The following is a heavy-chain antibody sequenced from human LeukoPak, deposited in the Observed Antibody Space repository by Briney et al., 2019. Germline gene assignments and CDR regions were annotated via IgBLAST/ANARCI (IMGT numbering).Heavy chain of an antibody. CDR3: ALTVGYCSSTSCYFDY. CDR2: ISGSGGST. Sequence: GGSLRLSCAASGFTFSSYAMSWVRQAPGKGLEWVSAISGSGGSTYYADSVKGRFTISRDNSKNTLYLQMNGLRAEDTAVYYCALTVGYCSSTSCYFDYWGQGTLVTVSS. D-gene: IGHD2-2*01. V-gene: IGHV3-23*01. CDR1: GFTFSSYA. J-gene: IGHJ4*02.